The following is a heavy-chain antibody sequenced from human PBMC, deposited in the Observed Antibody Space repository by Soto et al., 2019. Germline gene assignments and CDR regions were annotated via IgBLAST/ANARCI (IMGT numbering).Heavy chain of an antibody. J-gene: IGHJ4*02. CDR1: GASIGSGGSS. CDR2: IYYTGST. CDR3: ARIEMASIK. V-gene: IGHV4-31*03. Sequence: PLSPPCSVPGASIGSGGSSWSWLRQSPGKGLEWIGHIYYTGSTFYSPSLKSRLTISLDTSKNQFSLDLRSVTAADTAMYYCARIEMASIKWGRGTLVTVS.